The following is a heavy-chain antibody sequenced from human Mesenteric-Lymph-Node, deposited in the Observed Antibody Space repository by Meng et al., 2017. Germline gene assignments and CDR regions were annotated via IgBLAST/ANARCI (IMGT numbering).Heavy chain of an antibody. CDR1: GLTFSDYY. CDR2: ISSSGSTI. Sequence: QWRLVDAGGGLVKPGGSLRLSCAASGLTFSDYYMSWIRQAPGKGLGWVAYISSSGSTIYYADSVKGRFTISRDNAKNSLYLQMNSLRAEDTAVYYCARDSGKASFDYWGQGTLVTVSS. CDR3: ARDSGKASFDY. D-gene: IGHD3-10*01. J-gene: IGHJ4*02. V-gene: IGHV3-11*04.